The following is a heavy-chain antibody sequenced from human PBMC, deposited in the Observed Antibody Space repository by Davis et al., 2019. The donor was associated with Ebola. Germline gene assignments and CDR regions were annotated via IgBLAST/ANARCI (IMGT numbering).Heavy chain of an antibody. CDR3: ARGGYGAYVRWGCFYP. Sequence: MPSETLSLTCAVYGGSFSGYYWSWTRQPPGKGLEWIGEINHTGSTYYNPSLTSRVNITVDTSKNQFSLRLSSVTAADTALYYCARGGYGAYVRWGCFYPWGQGTLVTVSS. J-gene: IGHJ5*02. CDR2: INHTGST. CDR1: GGSFSGYY. D-gene: IGHD5-12*01. V-gene: IGHV4-34*01.